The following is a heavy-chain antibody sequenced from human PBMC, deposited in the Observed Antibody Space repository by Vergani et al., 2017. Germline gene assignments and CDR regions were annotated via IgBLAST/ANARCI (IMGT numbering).Heavy chain of an antibody. CDR2: NYPGDSDT. CDR1: GYTFTSYW. V-gene: IGHV5-51*01. D-gene: IGHD3-10*01. J-gene: IGHJ6*02. Sequence: EVQVVQSGAEVKKPGESLKISCKGSGYTFTSYWIGWVRQMPGKGLEWMGINYPGDSDTRYSQSFQGQVTISADKSISTAYLQWSSLNASDTAMYDCGRHGSSGSYYKECMDVWGQGTTVTVSS. CDR3: GRHGSSGSYYKECMDV.